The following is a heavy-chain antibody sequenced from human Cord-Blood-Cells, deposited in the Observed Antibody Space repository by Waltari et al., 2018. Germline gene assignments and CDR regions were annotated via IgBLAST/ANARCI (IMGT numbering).Heavy chain of an antibody. Sequence: EVQLVESGGGLVQPGGSLRLSCAASGFTFRSCWISWVRQAPGKGLEWVANIKQDGSEKYYVDSVKGRFTISRDNAKNSLYLQMNSLRAEDTAVYYCARGLAGDDAFDIWGQGTMVTVSS. J-gene: IGHJ3*02. V-gene: IGHV3-7*01. D-gene: IGHD2-21*01. CDR2: IKQDGSEK. CDR1: GFTFRSCW. CDR3: ARGLAGDDAFDI.